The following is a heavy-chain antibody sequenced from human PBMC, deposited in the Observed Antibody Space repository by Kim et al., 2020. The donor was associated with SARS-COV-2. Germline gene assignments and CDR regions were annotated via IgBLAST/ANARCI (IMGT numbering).Heavy chain of an antibody. CDR2: ISYDGSNK. D-gene: IGHD3-22*01. V-gene: IGHV3-30*18. CDR3: AKDLDYYDSSEGY. J-gene: IGHJ4*02. Sequence: GGSLRLSCVASGFTFSSYGMHWVRQAPGKGLEWVAVISYDGSNKYYADSVKDRFTISRDNSKNTLYLQMNSLRAEDTAVYYCAKDLDYYDSSEGYWGQGTLVTVSS. CDR1: GFTFSSYG.